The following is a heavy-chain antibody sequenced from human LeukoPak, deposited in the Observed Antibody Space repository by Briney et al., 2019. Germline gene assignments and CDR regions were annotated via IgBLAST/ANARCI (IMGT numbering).Heavy chain of an antibody. D-gene: IGHD1-26*01. Sequence: QTGGSLRLSCAASGFTFSNYAMGWVRQAPGKGLDWVSIISGSAGSTYYADSVKGRFTISRDNSKNTLYLQMNSLRAEDTAVYYCAKDVRGVGATMRDYWGQGTLVTVSS. CDR1: GFTFSNYA. V-gene: IGHV3-23*01. CDR3: AKDVRGVGATMRDY. J-gene: IGHJ4*02. CDR2: ISGSAGST.